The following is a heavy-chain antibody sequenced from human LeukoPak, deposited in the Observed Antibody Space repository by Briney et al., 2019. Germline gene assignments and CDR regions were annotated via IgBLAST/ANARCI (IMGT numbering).Heavy chain of an antibody. D-gene: IGHD1-26*01. CDR1: GYTFTGYY. CDR3: SSGSYLYAFDI. J-gene: IGHJ3*02. Sequence: ASVKVSCKASGYTFTGYYMHWVRQAPGQGLEWMGWINPNSGGTNYAQKFQGRVTITRNTSISTAYMELSSLRSEDTAVYYCSSGSYLYAFDIWGQGTMVTVSS. CDR2: INPNSGGT. V-gene: IGHV1-2*02.